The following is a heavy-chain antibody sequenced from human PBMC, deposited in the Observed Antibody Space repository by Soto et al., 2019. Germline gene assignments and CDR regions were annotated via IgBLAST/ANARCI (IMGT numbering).Heavy chain of an antibody. CDR1: GYTFTSYA. Sequence: QVQLVQSGAEEKKPGASVKVSCKASGYTFTSYAMHCVRQAPGQRLELMGWINAANGNTKYSQKFKDRVTITGDTSASTAYMELSSRRSEDTAVSYCARSIVVLTALGYRGQGTLVTVAS. CDR3: ARSIVVLTALGY. J-gene: IGHJ1*01. V-gene: IGHV1-3*05. D-gene: IGHD2-21*02. CDR2: INAANGNT.